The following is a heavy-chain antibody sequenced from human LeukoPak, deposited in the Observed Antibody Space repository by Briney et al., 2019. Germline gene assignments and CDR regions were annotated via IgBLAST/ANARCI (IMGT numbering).Heavy chain of an antibody. CDR1: GFTVSSNY. V-gene: IGHV3-66*02. D-gene: IGHD3-22*01. CDR2: IYSGGST. CDR3: ARTNVDSYDSSGYFDY. Sequence: PGGSLRLSCAASGFTVSSNYMSWVRQAPGKGLEWVSDIYSGGSTYYADSVKGRFTISRDNSKNTLYLEMNSLRAEDTAVYYCARTNVDSYDSSGYFDYWGQGTLVTVSS. J-gene: IGHJ4*02.